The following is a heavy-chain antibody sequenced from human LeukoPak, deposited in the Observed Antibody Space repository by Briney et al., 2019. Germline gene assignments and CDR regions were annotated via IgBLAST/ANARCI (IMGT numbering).Heavy chain of an antibody. CDR2: INPSGGST. J-gene: IGHJ4*02. V-gene: IGHV1-46*01. CDR1: GYTFTSYY. CDR3: ARDRGEGLIAAAGTMIDY. Sequence: ASVKVSCEASGYTFTSYYMHWGRQAPGQGLEWMGIINPSGGSTSYAQKFQGRVTMTRDTSTSTVYMELSSLRSEDTAVYYCARDRGEGLIAAAGTMIDYWGQGTLVTVSS. D-gene: IGHD6-13*01.